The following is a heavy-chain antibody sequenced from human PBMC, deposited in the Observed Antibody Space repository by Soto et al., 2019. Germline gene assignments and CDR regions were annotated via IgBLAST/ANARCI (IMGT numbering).Heavy chain of an antibody. CDR2: IKRNADGGTV. D-gene: IGHD4-17*01. J-gene: IGHJ4*02. V-gene: IGHV3-15*01. CDR1: GFTFSNAW. Sequence: EVQLVESGGGLVKPGGSLRLSCAASGFTFSNAWMSWVRQAPGKGLEWVGRIKRNADGGTVDYAPPVRGRFTISRDDSKITLYLQMNSLKTEDTAMYYCSTAATTVTTIDYWGQGTLVTVSS. CDR3: STAATTVTTIDY.